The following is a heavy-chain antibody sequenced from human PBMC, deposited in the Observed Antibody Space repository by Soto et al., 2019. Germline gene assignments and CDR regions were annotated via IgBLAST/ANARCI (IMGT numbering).Heavy chain of an antibody. V-gene: IGHV1-3*01. D-gene: IGHD6-13*01. Sequence: AASVKVSCKASGYTFTSYAMNWVRQAPGQRLEWMGWINGGNGDTKYSQRFQDRVTITRDTSANTVYMELSSLTSEDTAIYYCETGKLSLYSAHFRWGRGTPVTVSS. J-gene: IGHJ4*02. CDR3: ETGKLSLYSAHFR. CDR1: GYTFTSYA. CDR2: INGGNGDT.